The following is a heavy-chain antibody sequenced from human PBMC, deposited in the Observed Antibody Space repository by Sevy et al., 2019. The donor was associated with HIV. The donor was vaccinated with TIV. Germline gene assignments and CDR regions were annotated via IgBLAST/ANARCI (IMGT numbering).Heavy chain of an antibody. V-gene: IGHV3-48*02. CDR1: GFKFSVYS. CDR3: ARSVEGHFDY. D-gene: IGHD1-1*01. J-gene: IGHJ4*02. Sequence: GGSLRLSCAASGFKFSVYSMNWVRQAPGKGLEWISYMTSDTRTIKYAESVKGRFTIYRDNASNSVYLQMNSLRDEDTAVYYCARSVEGHFDYWGQGTLVTVSS. CDR2: MTSDTRTI.